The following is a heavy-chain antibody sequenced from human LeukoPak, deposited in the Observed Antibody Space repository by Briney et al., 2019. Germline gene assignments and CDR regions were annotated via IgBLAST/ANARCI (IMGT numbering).Heavy chain of an antibody. CDR1: GFTFTTYA. CDR2: ISGSGGST. J-gene: IGHJ4*02. Sequence: PGGSLRLSCAASGFTFTTYAMSWVRQAPGKGLEWVSGISGSGGSTYYADSVKGRFTISRDNSKNTLYLQMNSLRAEDTAVYYCAKAGDYYDSSGYYSYWGQGTLVTVSS. D-gene: IGHD3-22*01. CDR3: AKAGDYYDSSGYYSY. V-gene: IGHV3-23*01.